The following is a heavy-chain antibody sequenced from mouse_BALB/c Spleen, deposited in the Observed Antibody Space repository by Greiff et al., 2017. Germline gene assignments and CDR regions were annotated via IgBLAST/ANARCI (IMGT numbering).Heavy chain of an antibody. V-gene: IGHV14-3*02. CDR3: AREGYYDYDRAPFAY. Sequence: VQLQQPGAELVKPGASVKLSCTASGFNIKDTYMHWVKQRPEQGLEWIGRIDPANGNTKYDPKFQGKATITADTSSNTAYLQLSSLTSEDTAVYYCAREGYYDYDRAPFAYWGQGTLVTVSA. CDR1: GFNIKDTY. J-gene: IGHJ3*01. CDR2: IDPANGNT. D-gene: IGHD2-4*01.